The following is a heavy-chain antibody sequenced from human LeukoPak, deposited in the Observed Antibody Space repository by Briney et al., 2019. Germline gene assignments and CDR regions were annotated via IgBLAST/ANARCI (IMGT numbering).Heavy chain of an antibody. CDR3: ASIRNTYYYDPDAFDI. Sequence: PSETLSLTCAVYGGSFSGYYWSWIRQPPGKGLEWIGEINHSGSTNYNPSLKSRVTISVDTSKNQFSLKLSSVTAADTAAYYCASIRNTYYYDPDAFDIWGQGTMVTVSS. CDR1: GGSFSGYY. V-gene: IGHV4-34*01. CDR2: INHSGST. J-gene: IGHJ3*02. D-gene: IGHD3-22*01.